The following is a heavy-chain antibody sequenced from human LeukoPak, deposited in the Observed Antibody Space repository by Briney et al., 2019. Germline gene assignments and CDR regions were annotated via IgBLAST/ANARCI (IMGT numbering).Heavy chain of an antibody. J-gene: IGHJ4*02. CDR1: GFTFSSYS. CDR2: ISSSSSYI. D-gene: IGHD3-10*01. V-gene: IGHV3-21*04. Sequence: NPGGSLRLSCAASGFTFSSYSMNWVRQAPGKGLEWVSSISSSSSYIYYADSVKGRFTISRDNAKNSLYLQMNSLRAEDTALYYCAREVHYYGSGSYFPIDYWGQGTLVTVSS. CDR3: AREVHYYGSGSYFPIDY.